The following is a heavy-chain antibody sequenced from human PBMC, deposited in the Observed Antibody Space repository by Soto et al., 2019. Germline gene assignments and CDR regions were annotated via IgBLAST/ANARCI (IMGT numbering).Heavy chain of an antibody. CDR3: ARAVGGWYGLGAFDI. D-gene: IGHD6-19*01. Sequence: PGGSLRLSCAASGFTFSSYAMSWVRQAPGKGLEWVSGISGSGGITYYADSVKGRFTISRENAKNSLYLQMNSLRAGDTAVYYCARAVGGWYGLGAFDIWGQGTMVTVSS. CDR2: ISGSGGIT. CDR1: GFTFSSYA. J-gene: IGHJ3*02. V-gene: IGHV3-23*01.